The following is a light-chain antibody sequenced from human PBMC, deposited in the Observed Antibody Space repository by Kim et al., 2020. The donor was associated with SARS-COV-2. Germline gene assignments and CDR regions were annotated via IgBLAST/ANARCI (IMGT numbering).Light chain of an antibody. V-gene: IGLV1-40*01. CDR3: QSFDSSLTTV. CDR2: DNN. Sequence: QSVLTQPPSVSRAPGQRVTISCTGSSSNIGAGYDVHWYQQLPGTAPKLLIYDNNNRPSGVPDRFSGSKSGTSASLAITGLQTEDEADYYCQSFDSSLTTVFGTGTRVTVL. CDR1: SSNIGAGYD. J-gene: IGLJ1*01.